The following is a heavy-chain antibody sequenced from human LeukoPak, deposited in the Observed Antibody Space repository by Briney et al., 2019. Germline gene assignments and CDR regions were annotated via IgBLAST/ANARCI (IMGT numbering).Heavy chain of an antibody. CDR2: IYYSGGT. Sequence: SETLSLTCSVSSYSISSGFYWGWIRQPPGKGLEWIGSIYYSGGTYYNPSLKSRVTISVDTSKNQFSLKLSSVTAADTAVYYCARDSLIVGATRGDAFDIWGQGTMVTVSS. CDR3: ARDSLIVGATRGDAFDI. J-gene: IGHJ3*02. V-gene: IGHV4-38-2*02. D-gene: IGHD1-26*01. CDR1: SYSISSGFY.